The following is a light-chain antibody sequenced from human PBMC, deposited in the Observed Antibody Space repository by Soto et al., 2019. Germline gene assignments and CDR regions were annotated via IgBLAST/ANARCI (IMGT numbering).Light chain of an antibody. V-gene: IGLV8-61*01. CDR2: NSN. CDR1: SGSVSTSLY. CDR3: VLYVGRGIRV. Sequence: QTVVTQEPSFSVSPGGTVTLTCGLSSGSVSTSLYPSWYQQTPGQAPRTLIYNSNIRSSGVPYRFSGSILGNKAALTITGGEADDESDYYCVLYVGRGIRVCGGGTKLTVL. J-gene: IGLJ2*01.